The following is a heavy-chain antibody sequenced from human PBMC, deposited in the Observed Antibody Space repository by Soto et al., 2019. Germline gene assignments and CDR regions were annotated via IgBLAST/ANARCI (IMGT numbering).Heavy chain of an antibody. Sequence: QVQLVQSGAEVKKPGASVKVSCKASGYTFTSYGISWVRQAPGQGLEWMGWISAYNGNTNYAQKLQGRVTMTTDTSXSIXYMELRSLRSDDTAVYYCERDPRAHYYDSSGPFDYWGQGTLVTVSS. CDR3: ERDPRAHYYDSSGPFDY. CDR1: GYTFTSYG. D-gene: IGHD3-22*01. J-gene: IGHJ4*02. CDR2: ISAYNGNT. V-gene: IGHV1-18*01.